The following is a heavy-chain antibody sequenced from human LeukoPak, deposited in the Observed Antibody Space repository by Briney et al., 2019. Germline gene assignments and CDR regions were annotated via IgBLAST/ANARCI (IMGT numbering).Heavy chain of an antibody. Sequence: GGSLRLSCAASGFTVGSNYMSWVRQAPGKGLEWVSVIYSGGSTHYADSVKGRFTISRDNSKNTLYLQMNSLRAEDTAVYYCARDFSGSYDYWGQGTLVTVSS. CDR3: ARDFSGSYDY. D-gene: IGHD1-26*01. CDR1: GFTVGSNY. J-gene: IGHJ4*02. CDR2: IYSGGST. V-gene: IGHV3-53*01.